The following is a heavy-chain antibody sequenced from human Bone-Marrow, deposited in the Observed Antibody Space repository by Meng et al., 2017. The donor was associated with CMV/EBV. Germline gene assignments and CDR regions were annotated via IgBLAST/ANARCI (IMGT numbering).Heavy chain of an antibody. J-gene: IGHJ4*01. Sequence: ASVKVSCKASGYTFSDYFLHWVRQAPGQGLEWTGWINPKSGVTNYAQRFQDRVTMTTDTSIRTVYMDLSRLTSDDTAIFYCARDLGVGAAGDWGQGTLVTVSS. CDR1: GYTFSDYF. V-gene: IGHV1-2*02. CDR2: INPKSGVT. CDR3: ARDLGVGAAGD. D-gene: IGHD3-3*01.